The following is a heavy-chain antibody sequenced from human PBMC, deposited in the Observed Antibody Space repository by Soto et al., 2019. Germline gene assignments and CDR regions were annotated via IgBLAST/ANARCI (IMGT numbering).Heavy chain of an antibody. J-gene: IGHJ3*02. CDR2: INHSGST. Sequence: PSETLSLTCAVYGGSFSGYYWSWIRQPPGKGLEWIGEINHSGSTNCNPSLKSRVTISVDTSKNQSSLKLSSVTAADTAVYYCTRGDTMIVVVTLDAFDIWGQGTMVTVSS. V-gene: IGHV4-34*01. D-gene: IGHD3-22*01. CDR3: TRGDTMIVVVTLDAFDI. CDR1: GGSFSGYY.